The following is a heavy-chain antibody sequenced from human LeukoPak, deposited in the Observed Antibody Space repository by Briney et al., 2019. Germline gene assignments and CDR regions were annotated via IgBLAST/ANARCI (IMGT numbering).Heavy chain of an antibody. CDR1: GGSTSSYN. V-gene: IGHV4-4*09. CDR2: IYTSGST. CDR3: ARSLSRESYFYYMDV. Sequence: SETLSLTCIVSGGSTSSYNWNWIRQPPGKGLEWIGYIYTSGSTNYNPSLKSRVTISVDTSKNQFSLKLSSVTAADTAVYYCARSLSRESYFYYMDVWGKGTTVTVSS. J-gene: IGHJ6*03.